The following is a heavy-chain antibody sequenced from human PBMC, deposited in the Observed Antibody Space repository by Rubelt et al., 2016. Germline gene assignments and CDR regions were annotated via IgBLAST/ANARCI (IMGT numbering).Heavy chain of an antibody. CDR2: IYYNGNT. Sequence: QVQLQESGPGLVKPSETLSLTCTVSGGSLSSYYWNWIRQPPGKGLEWIGYIYYNGNTNYNPSLKSRVTISIDTSKNQFSRKRRSVTAADTAVYYWARHWDYDGMDVWGQGTTVTVS. J-gene: IGHJ6*02. CDR3: ARHWDYDGMDV. CDR1: GGSLSSYY. D-gene: IGHD7-27*01. V-gene: IGHV4-59*08.